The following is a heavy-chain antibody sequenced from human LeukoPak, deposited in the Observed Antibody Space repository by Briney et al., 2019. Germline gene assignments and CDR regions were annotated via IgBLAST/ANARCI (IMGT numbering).Heavy chain of an antibody. V-gene: IGHV3-7*01. CDR2: INQDGGDR. CDR3: ARDPHGGNSLGP. D-gene: IGHD4-23*01. J-gene: IGHJ5*02. Sequence: PGGPLRLSCAASGFTFNGYWMGWVRQAPGKGLEWVANINQDGGDRNYVDSVKGRFTISRDNAKNSLYLQMNSLRAEDTAVYYCARDPHGGNSLGPWGQGTLVTVSS. CDR1: GFTFNGYW.